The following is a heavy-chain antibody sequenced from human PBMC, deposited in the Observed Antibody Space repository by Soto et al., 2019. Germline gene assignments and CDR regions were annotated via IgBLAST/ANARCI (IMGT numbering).Heavy chain of an antibody. CDR1: GGSFSSNTDY. Sequence: SETLSLTCTVSGGSFSSNTDYWGWIRQPPGKGLECIGSISSSGKTYYNPSLKSRVTISVDTSKNQFSLKVSSVTAADTAVYYCARSLYYDFWSGYSFAHYYFDYWGQGTLVTVSS. D-gene: IGHD3-3*01. J-gene: IGHJ4*02. V-gene: IGHV4-39*01. CDR2: ISSSGKT. CDR3: ARSLYYDFWSGYSFAHYYFDY.